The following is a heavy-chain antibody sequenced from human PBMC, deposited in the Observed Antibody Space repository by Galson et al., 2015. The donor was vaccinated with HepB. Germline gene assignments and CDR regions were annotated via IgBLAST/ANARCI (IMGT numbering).Heavy chain of an antibody. J-gene: IGHJ4*02. V-gene: IGHV3-23*01. CDR2: ISGSGGRT. CDR3: AKLDTNYYESGGYPMDY. Sequence: SLRLSCAASGFTFTNDAMHWVRQAPGKGLEWVSGISGSGGRTYYADSVKGRFTISRDNSKNTLNLQMNSLRAEDTAVYYCAKLDTNYYESGGYPMDYWGQGTLVTVSS. CDR1: GFTFTNDA. D-gene: IGHD3-22*01.